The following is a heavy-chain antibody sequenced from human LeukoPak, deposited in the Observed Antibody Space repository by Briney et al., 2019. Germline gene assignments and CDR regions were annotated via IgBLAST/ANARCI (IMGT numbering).Heavy chain of an antibody. CDR3: ARFRRQWAGYFMETFDY. CDR2: ISAYNGNT. Sequence: ASVTVSCKASGYTFTSYGISWVRQAPGQGLEWMGWISAYNGNTNYAQKLQGRVTMTTDTSTSTAYMELRSLRSDDTAVYYCARFRRQWAGYFMETFDYWGQGTLATVSS. V-gene: IGHV1-18*01. D-gene: IGHD3/OR15-3a*01. CDR1: GYTFTSYG. J-gene: IGHJ4*02.